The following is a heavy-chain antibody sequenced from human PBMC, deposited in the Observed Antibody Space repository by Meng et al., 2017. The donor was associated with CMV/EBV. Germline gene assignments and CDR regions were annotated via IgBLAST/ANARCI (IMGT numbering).Heavy chain of an antibody. CDR3: ARDFTYYDFWRGYLSETRNYYYGMDV. J-gene: IGHJ6*02. D-gene: IGHD3-3*01. Sequence: ASVQVSCKASGYTFTGYYMHWVRQAPRQRLEWMGWINPNSGGTNYSQKFQGRVTMTRDTSISTAYTELSRLRSDDTAVYYCARDFTYYDFWRGYLSETRNYYYGMDVWGQGTTVTVSS. CDR2: INPNSGGT. CDR1: GYTFTGYY. V-gene: IGHV1-2*02.